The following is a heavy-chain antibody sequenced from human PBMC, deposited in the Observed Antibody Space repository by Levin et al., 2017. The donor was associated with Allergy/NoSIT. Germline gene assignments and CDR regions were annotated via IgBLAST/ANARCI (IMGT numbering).Heavy chain of an antibody. CDR1: GFTVSSKY. J-gene: IGHJ4*02. CDR3: ARGGEGATGPEY. Sequence: GGSLRLSCAASGFTVSSKYMSWVRQAPGKGLEWVSVIYTGGNTYYADSVKGRFTISRDNSKNTLYLQMNSLRAEDTAVYYCARGGEGATGPEYWGQGTLVTVSS. CDR2: IYTGGNT. V-gene: IGHV3-53*01. D-gene: IGHD3-10*01.